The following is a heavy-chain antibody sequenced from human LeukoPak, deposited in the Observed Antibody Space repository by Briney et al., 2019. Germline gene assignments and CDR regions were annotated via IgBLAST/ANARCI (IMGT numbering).Heavy chain of an antibody. V-gene: IGHV1-2*06. J-gene: IGHJ4*02. CDR2: INPNSGGT. CDR1: GYTFTGYY. D-gene: IGHD3-22*01. Sequence: ASVKVSCKASGYTFTGYYMHWVRQAPGQGLEWMGRINPNSGGTNYAQQFQGRVTMTRDTSISTAYMELSRLRSDDTAVYYCATFTYYYDSSGYYPFDYWGQGTLVTVSS. CDR3: ATFTYYYDSSGYYPFDY.